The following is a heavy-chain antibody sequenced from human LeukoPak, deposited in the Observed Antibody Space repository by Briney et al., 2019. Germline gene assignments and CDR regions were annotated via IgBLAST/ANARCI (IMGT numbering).Heavy chain of an antibody. CDR3: AKGHSGSYYSG. CDR2: IYYSGST. J-gene: IGHJ4*02. V-gene: IGHV4-59*01. Sequence: QPSETLSLTCTVSAFSISGYYWSWLRQAPGKGLEWIGYIYYSGSTSYNPSLKSRVTISVDTSKNQFSLKLTSVTAADTAVYYCAKGHSGSYYSGWGQGTLVTVSS. CDR1: AFSISGYY. D-gene: IGHD3-10*01.